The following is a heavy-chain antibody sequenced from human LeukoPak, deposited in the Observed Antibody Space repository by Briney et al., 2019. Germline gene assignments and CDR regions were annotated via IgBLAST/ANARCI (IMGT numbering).Heavy chain of an antibody. CDR3: ARGRIGTDLVPIDY. Sequence: SDALSLTCIVSGGSITSRCCCWGWIRQPPGKGLEWIGTIYYSGSTYYNRSLKSRATISVDTSKNQYSLKLRSVTAANTAVYYCARGRIGTDLVPIDYWGQGTLVTVSS. CDR1: GGSITSRCCC. J-gene: IGHJ4*02. D-gene: IGHD5-18*01. CDR2: IYYSGST. V-gene: IGHV4-39*07.